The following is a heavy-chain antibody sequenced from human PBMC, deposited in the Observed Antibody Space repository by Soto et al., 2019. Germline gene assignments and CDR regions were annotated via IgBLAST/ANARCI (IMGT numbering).Heavy chain of an antibody. J-gene: IGHJ4*02. D-gene: IGHD3-22*01. Sequence: GGSLRLSCAASGFTFSSYGMRWVRQAPGKGLEWVAVISFDGSNKYYADSVRGRFTISRDNSKSTLYLEMNSLRAEDTAVYYCAKDYYDSSGYFYWGQGTLVTVSS. CDR2: ISFDGSNK. V-gene: IGHV3-30*18. CDR1: GFTFSSYG. CDR3: AKDYYDSSGYFY.